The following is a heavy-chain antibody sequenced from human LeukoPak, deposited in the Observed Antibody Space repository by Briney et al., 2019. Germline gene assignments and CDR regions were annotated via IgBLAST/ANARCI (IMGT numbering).Heavy chain of an antibody. CDR2: ISAYNGNT. Sequence: ASVKVSCKASGYTFTSYGISWVRQAPGQGLERMGWISAYNGNTNYAQKLQGRVTMTTDTSTSTAYMELRSLRSDDTAVYYCARRVTAIGYYYYGMDVWGQGTTVTVSS. CDR1: GYTFTSYG. D-gene: IGHD2-21*02. CDR3: ARRVTAIGYYYYGMDV. V-gene: IGHV1-18*01. J-gene: IGHJ6*02.